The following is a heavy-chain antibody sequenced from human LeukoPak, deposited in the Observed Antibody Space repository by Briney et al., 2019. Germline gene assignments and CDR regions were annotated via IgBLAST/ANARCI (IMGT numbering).Heavy chain of an antibody. CDR1: GFTFDDYG. CDR2: INWNGGST. J-gene: IGHJ4*02. CDR3: AVHSYCTSTSCYPKD. D-gene: IGHD2-2*01. Sequence: GGSLRLSCAASGFTFDDYGMSWVRQAPGKGLEWVSGINWNGGSTGYADSVKGRFTISRDNAKNSLYLQMNSLRAEDTAVYYCAVHSYCTSTSCYPKDWGQGTLVTVSS. V-gene: IGHV3-20*04.